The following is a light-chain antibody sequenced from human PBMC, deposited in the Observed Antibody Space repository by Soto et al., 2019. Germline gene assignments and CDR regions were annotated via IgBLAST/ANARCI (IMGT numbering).Light chain of an antibody. CDR1: QSISSW. CDR3: QRTRT. CDR2: SAS. J-gene: IGKJ1*01. Sequence: DIQMPQSPSTLSASVGDRVTITCRASQSISSWLAWYRQKPGKVPKLLIYSASNLQSGVPSLFSGSGSGTDFTLTISSLQPEDVATYYGQRTRTFGQGTKVDIK. V-gene: IGKV1-27*01.